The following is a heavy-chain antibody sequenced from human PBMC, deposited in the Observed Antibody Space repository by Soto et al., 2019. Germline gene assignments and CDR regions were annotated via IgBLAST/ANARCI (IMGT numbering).Heavy chain of an antibody. CDR2: INSDGSST. Sequence: GGSLRLSCAASGFTFSSYWMHWVRQAPGKGLVWVSHINSDGSSTTYADSVKGRFTISRDNAKNTLYLQMNSLRAEDTAVYYCARDDIGVGIDYWGLGTLVTVS. CDR3: ARDDIGVGIDY. J-gene: IGHJ4*02. D-gene: IGHD1-26*01. CDR1: GFTFSSYW. V-gene: IGHV3-74*01.